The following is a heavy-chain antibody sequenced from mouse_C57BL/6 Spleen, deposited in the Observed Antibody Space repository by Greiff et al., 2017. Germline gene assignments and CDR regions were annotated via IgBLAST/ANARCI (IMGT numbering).Heavy chain of an antibody. Sequence: QVQLQQSGSELRSPGSSVKLSCKDFDSEVFPIAYMSWVRQKPGHGFEWIGGILPSIGRTIYGEKFEDKATLDADTLSNTAYLELNSLTSEDSAIYYCARGDGYDGGAMDYWGQGTSVTVSS. CDR2: ILPSIGRT. CDR1: DSEVFPIAY. V-gene: IGHV15-2*01. CDR3: ARGDGYDGGAMDY. D-gene: IGHD2-2*01. J-gene: IGHJ4*01.